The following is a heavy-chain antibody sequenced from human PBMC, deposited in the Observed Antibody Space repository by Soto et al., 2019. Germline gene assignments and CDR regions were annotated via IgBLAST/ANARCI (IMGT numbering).Heavy chain of an antibody. CDR3: ARRWFDP. V-gene: IGHV4-34*01. CDR2: INHSGST. Sequence: ASETLSLTCAVYGGSFSGYYWSWIRQPPGKGLGWIGEINHSGSTNYNPSLKSRVTISVDTSKNQFSLKLSSVTAADTAVYYCARRWFDPWGQGTLVTVSS. CDR1: GGSFSGYY. J-gene: IGHJ5*02.